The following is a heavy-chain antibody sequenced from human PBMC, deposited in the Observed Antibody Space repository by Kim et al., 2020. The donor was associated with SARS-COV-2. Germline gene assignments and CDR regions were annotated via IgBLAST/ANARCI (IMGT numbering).Heavy chain of an antibody. V-gene: IGHV1-3*01. CDR2: INAGNGNT. Sequence: ASVKVSCKASGYTFTNYAMHWVRQAPGQGLEWMGWINAGNGNTTYSQKFRGRVTITRDTSASTAYMELSSLRPEDTAVYYCARGGIVLMVYAINFDYWGQGALVTVSS. CDR1: GYTFTNYA. D-gene: IGHD2-8*01. J-gene: IGHJ4*02. CDR3: ARGGIVLMVYAINFDY.